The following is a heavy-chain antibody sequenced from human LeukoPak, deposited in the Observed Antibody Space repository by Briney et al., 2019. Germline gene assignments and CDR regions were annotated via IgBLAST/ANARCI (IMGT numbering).Heavy chain of an antibody. CDR2: INQDGSEK. J-gene: IGHJ3*02. CDR1: GFTFSNYW. Sequence: GGSLRLSCAASGFTFSNYWMSWVRQAPGKGLEWVVNINQDGSEKYYVDSVKGRFTISRDNAKNSLYLQMSSLRAEDTALYYCARYCSSTNCHDAFDIWGQGTMVTVSS. CDR3: ARYCSSTNCHDAFDI. D-gene: IGHD2-2*01. V-gene: IGHV3-7*01.